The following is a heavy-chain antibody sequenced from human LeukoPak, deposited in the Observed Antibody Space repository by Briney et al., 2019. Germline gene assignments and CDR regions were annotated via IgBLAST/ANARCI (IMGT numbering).Heavy chain of an antibody. CDR2: ISDTGGSR. Sequence: PGGSLRLSCSASGFTFSSHAMHWVRQAPGKGLEFVAVISDTGGSRYSADSVKDRFTISRDNSKNTLYLQMSSLRPEDTAVYYCVRDLWGFDYWGQGILVTVSS. J-gene: IGHJ4*02. D-gene: IGHD2/OR15-2a*01. CDR3: VRDLWGFDY. V-gene: IGHV3-64D*09. CDR1: GFTFSSHA.